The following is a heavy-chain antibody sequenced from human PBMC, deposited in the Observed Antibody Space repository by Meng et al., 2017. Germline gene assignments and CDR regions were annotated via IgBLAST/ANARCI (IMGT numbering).Heavy chain of an antibody. D-gene: IGHD6-13*01. J-gene: IGHJ1*01. CDR3: ARGLRSSSWYGGYFQH. V-gene: IGHV4-34*01. CDR1: RCCLVASY. CDR2: SNDSGST. Sequence: GLIIRSASVPLPLAGYRCCLVASYERWLRQPPWQGLEWVVESNDSGSTNYNPYLKSRVTISVDTSKNQFSLKLSSVTAADTAVYYCARGLRSSSWYGGYFQHWGQGTLVTVSS.